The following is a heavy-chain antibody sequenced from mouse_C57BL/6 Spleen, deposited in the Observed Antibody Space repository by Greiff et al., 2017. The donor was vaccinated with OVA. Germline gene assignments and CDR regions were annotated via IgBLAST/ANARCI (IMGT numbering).Heavy chain of an antibody. V-gene: IGHV5-17*01. CDR2: ISSGSSTI. CDR3: ARDYDYDRNYFDY. D-gene: IGHD2-4*01. J-gene: IGHJ2*01. CDR1: GFTFSDYG. Sequence: EVQLVESGGGLVKPGGSLKLSCAASGFTFSDYGMHWVRQAPEKGLEWVAYISSGSSTIYYADTVKGRFTISRDNAKNTLFLQMTSLRSEDTAMYYCARDYDYDRNYFDYWGQGTTLTVSS.